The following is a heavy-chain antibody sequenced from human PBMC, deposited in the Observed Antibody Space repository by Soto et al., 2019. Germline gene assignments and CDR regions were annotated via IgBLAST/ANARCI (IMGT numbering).Heavy chain of an antibody. CDR2: VYYTGST. J-gene: IGHJ4*02. Sequence: SETLSLTCTVSGGSVSSGSFYWSWIRQPPGKGLEWIGYVYYTGSTNYNPSLTSRVTISVDTSKNQFSLKLSSVTAADTAVYYCARSSYGDPNQYYFDYWGQGTLVTVSS. CDR3: ARSSYGDPNQYYFDY. V-gene: IGHV4-61*01. CDR1: GGSVSSGSFY. D-gene: IGHD4-17*01.